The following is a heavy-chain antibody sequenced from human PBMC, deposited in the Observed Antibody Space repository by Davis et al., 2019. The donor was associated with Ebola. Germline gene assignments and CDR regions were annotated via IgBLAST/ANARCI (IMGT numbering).Heavy chain of an antibody. J-gene: IGHJ6*02. CDR1: GDTFSDYW. Sequence: GESLKISCEGSGDTFSDYWIAWVRQMPGKGLEWMGIIYPDDSATRYSPSFLDQVTISVDKSVSTAYLQWSSLKASDTAMYYCAREDDGMDVWGPGTTVTVSS. V-gene: IGHV5-51*01. CDR2: IYPDDSAT. CDR3: AREDDGMDV.